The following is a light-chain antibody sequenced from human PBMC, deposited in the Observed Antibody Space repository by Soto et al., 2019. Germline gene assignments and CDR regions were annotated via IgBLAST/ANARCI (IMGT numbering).Light chain of an antibody. Sequence: ELVMPQSPAILSLSPGDRATLSCRASHSLNSKLAWYQQRPGQAPRLLITCAATRATGVPARFSGVGSCTEFSLTIISRQSEDFSVYYCQQYNNWPLYTFGQGTKVDIK. V-gene: IGKV3-15*01. CDR2: CAA. CDR1: HSLNSK. CDR3: QQYNNWPLYT. J-gene: IGKJ2*01.